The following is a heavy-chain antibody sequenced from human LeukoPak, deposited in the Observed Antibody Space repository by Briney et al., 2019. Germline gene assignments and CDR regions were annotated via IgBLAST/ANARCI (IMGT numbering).Heavy chain of an antibody. CDR1: GFPFSSYG. CDR2: IWHDASST. V-gene: IGHV3-33*01. J-gene: IGHJ6*02. Sequence: GGSPRLSCAASGFPFSSYGMHWVRQAPGKGLESVAVIWHDASSTYYVESVRGRFTISRDNSKNMLYLQLNSLRAEDTAVYYSARAGPEGFGVDVWGQGTTVIVSS. CDR3: ARAGPEGFGVDV.